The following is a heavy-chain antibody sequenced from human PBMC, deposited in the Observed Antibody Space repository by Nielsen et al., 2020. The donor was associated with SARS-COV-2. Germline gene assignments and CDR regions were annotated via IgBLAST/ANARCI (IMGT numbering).Heavy chain of an antibody. V-gene: IGHV4-34*01. Sequence: SETLSLTCAVSGGSFTDSYWTWIRQPPGKGLEWIGDINHSGSANYNPSLKSRLTISVDTSKNQFSLKLSSLTAADTAVYYCARANLGYCSTTSCSAPLGLDVWGQGTTVTVSS. D-gene: IGHD2-2*01. CDR1: GGSFTDSY. J-gene: IGHJ6*02. CDR3: ARANLGYCSTTSCSAPLGLDV. CDR2: INHSGSA.